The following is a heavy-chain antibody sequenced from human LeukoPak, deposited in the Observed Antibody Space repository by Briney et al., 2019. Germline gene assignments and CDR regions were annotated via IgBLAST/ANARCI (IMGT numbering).Heavy chain of an antibody. V-gene: IGHV3-23*01. CDR2: ISSSGSST. CDR1: GFTFSSYA. J-gene: IGHJ4*02. CDR3: AKMMTASGSRFDY. Sequence: GESLRLSCAASGFTFSSYAMSWVRQAPGKGLQWVSAISSSGSSTYYADSVNGHFTISRDNSKDTLYLQFNSLRVDDTAVYYCAKMMTASGSRFDYWGQGTLVTVSS. D-gene: IGHD3-10*01.